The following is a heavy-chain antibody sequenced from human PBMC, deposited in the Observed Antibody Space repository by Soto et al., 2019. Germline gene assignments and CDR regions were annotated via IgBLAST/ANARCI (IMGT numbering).Heavy chain of an antibody. J-gene: IGHJ5*02. CDR2: MNPNSGET. V-gene: IGHV1-8*02. Sequence: QEQLVQSAEVKKPGASVKVSCMTSGYTFNDYEINWVRHATGQGLEWIGWMNPNSGETGYAQKFQGRVTMTTSSSLSTAYLELSSLTSDDTAVYYCARIAVPARPRWYNWFDPWGQGTLVTVSS. CDR1: GYTFNDYE. D-gene: IGHD2-21*01. CDR3: ARIAVPARPRWYNWFDP.